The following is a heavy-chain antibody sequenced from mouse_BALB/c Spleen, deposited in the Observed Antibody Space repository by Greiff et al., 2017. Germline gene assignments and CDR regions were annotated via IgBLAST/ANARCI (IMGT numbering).Heavy chain of an antibody. Sequence: EVMLVESGGGLVQPGGSRKLSCAASGFTFSSFGMHWVRQAPEKGLEWVAYISSGSSTIYYADTVKGRFTISRDNPKNTLFLQMTSLRSEDTAMYYCAKYGNYPYYAMDYWGQGTSVTVSS. CDR2: ISSGSSTI. CDR1: GFTFSSFG. D-gene: IGHD2-1*01. V-gene: IGHV5-17*02. J-gene: IGHJ4*01. CDR3: AKYGNYPYYAMDY.